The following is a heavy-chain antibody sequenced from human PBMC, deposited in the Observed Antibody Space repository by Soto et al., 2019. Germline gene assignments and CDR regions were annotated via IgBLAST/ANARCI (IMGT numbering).Heavy chain of an antibody. V-gene: IGHV3-30*18. CDR1: GFTFSSYG. D-gene: IGHD2-15*01. J-gene: IGHJ4*02. CDR2: ISYDGSNK. Sequence: GGSLRLSCAASGFTFSSYGMHWVRQAPGKGLEWVSVISYDGSNKYYADSVKGRFTISRDNSKNTLYLQMNSLRAEDTDVYYCAKESYCSGGSCYNDYWGQGTMVTVSS. CDR3: AKESYCSGGSCYNDY.